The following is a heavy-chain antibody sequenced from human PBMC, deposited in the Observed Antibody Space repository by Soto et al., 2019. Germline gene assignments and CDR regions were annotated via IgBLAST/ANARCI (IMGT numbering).Heavy chain of an antibody. CDR2: MNPNSGNT. CDR3: ARVDCSSTSCYTDWFDP. D-gene: IGHD2-2*02. V-gene: IGHV1-8*01. CDR1: GYTFTSHD. Sequence: ASVKVSCKASGYTFTSHDINWVRQAPGQGLEWMGWMNPNSGNTGYAQKFQGRVTMTRNTSISTAYMELISLRSEDTAVYYCARVDCSSTSCYTDWFDPWGQGTLVTV. J-gene: IGHJ5*02.